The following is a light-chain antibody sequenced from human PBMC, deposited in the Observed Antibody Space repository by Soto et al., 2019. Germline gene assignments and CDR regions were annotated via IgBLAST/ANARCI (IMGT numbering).Light chain of an antibody. J-gene: IGKJ5*01. V-gene: IGKV3-20*01. CDR1: QSVSTN. CDR2: GAS. Sequence: IVLTHKSSTLSLSPGERVTLSCRASQSVSTNLAWYQQKPGQAPRLLIYGASTRATGIPARFWGSGSGTEFTLTISRLEPEDFAVYYCQQYGSSITFGQRRRLEIK. CDR3: QQYGSSIT.